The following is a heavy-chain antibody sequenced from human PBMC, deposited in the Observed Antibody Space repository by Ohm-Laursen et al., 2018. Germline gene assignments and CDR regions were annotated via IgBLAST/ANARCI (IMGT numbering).Heavy chain of an antibody. CDR1: GFTFSSYG. Sequence: SLRLSCAASGFTFSSYGMHWVRQAPGKGLEWVAVISYDGSNKYYADSVKGRFTISRDNSKNTLYLQMNSLRAEDTAVYYCAKAHWASQTPDFDYWGQGTLVTVSS. J-gene: IGHJ4*02. V-gene: IGHV3-30*18. D-gene: IGHD7-27*01. CDR2: ISYDGSNK. CDR3: AKAHWASQTPDFDY.